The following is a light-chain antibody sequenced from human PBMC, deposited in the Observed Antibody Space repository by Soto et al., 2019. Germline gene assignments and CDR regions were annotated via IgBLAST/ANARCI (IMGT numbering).Light chain of an antibody. V-gene: IGKV1-12*01. CDR2: AAT. CDR1: QPISIW. Sequence: DIQMTQAPSSVSASVGDRVTITCLARQPISIWLAWYQQKPGTASKLVISAATTLASGVPSRFSGSGSGTDFTLTISSLQAEYFATYYCQPATSFPLTVGGGTKVE. CDR3: QPATSFPLT. J-gene: IGKJ4*02.